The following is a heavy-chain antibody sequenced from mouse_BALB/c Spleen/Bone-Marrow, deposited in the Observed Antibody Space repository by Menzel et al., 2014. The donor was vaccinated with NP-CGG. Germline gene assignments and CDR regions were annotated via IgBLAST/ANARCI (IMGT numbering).Heavy chain of an antibody. V-gene: IGHV1-18*01. D-gene: IGHD3-3*01. CDR1: GYTFTEYT. CDR3: ARRAGTLDAMDH. CDR2: INPNNGGT. J-gene: IGHJ4*01. Sequence: VQLKESGPELVKPGASVRISCKTSGYTFTEYTMHWVKQSHGKSLEWIGGINPNNGGTSYNQKFKGKATLTVDKSSSTAYMELRSLTSEDSAVYYCARRAGTLDAMDHWGQGTSVTVPS.